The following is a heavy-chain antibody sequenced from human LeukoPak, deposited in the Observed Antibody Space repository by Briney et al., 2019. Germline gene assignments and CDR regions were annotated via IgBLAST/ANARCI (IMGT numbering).Heavy chain of an antibody. V-gene: IGHV1-69*04. Sequence: SVKVSCKASGGTFSSYAISWVRQAPGQGLEWMGRIIPILGIANYAQKFQGRVTITADKSTSTAYMELSSLRSEDTAVYYCASWAYKGYYGMDVWGQGTTVTVSS. J-gene: IGHJ6*02. CDR3: ASWAYKGYYGMDV. CDR1: GGTFSSYA. CDR2: IIPILGIA. D-gene: IGHD1-14*01.